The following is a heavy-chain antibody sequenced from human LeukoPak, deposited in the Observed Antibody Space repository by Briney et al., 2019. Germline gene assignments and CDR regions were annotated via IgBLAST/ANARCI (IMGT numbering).Heavy chain of an antibody. CDR1: GASISSYY. CDR3: ARLDY. CDR2: IYYSGSS. V-gene: IGHV4-59*08. J-gene: IGHJ4*02. Sequence: SETLSLTCTVSGASISSYYWSWIRQPPGKGPEWIGHIYYSGSSNYNPSLKSRVTMSVDTSKNQFSLKLNSVTAADTAVYYCARLDYWGQGTLVTVSS.